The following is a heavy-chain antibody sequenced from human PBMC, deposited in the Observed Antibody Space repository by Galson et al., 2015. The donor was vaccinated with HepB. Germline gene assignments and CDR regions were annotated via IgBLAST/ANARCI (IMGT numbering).Heavy chain of an antibody. CDR3: AKDPGYYVRGWFGPLDY. V-gene: IGHV3-23*01. J-gene: IGHJ4*02. Sequence: SLRLSCAASGFTFSSYAMNWVRQAPGKGLEWVSAISGSGGNTNYADSVKGRFTISRDNSKNTLYLQMNSLRAEDTAVYYCAKDPGYYVRGWFGPLDYWGLGTLVTVSS. CDR1: GFTFSSYA. CDR2: ISGSGGNT. D-gene: IGHD3-3*01.